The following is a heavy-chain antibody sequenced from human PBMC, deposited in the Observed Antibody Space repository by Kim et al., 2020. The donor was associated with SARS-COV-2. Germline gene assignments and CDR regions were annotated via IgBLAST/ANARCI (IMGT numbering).Heavy chain of an antibody. D-gene: IGHD3-9*01. J-gene: IGHJ3*02. Sequence: SETPSLTCTVSGGSVSSGSYYWSWIRQPPGKGLEWIGYIYYSGSTNYNPSLKSRVTISVDTSKNQFSLKLSSVTAADTAVYYCARADTYYDILTGYPFYLLDAFDIWGQGTMVTVSS. CDR1: GGSVSSGSYY. V-gene: IGHV4-61*01. CDR2: IYYSGST. CDR3: ARADTYYDILTGYPFYLLDAFDI.